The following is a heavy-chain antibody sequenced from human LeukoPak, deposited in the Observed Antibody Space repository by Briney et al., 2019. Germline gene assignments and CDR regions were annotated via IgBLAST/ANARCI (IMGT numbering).Heavy chain of an antibody. D-gene: IGHD1-26*01. CDR1: GFTFSSYE. J-gene: IGHJ4*02. Sequence: GGSLRLSCAASGFTFSSYEMNWVRQAPGKGLEWVSYISSSGSTIYYADSVKGRFTISRDNAKNSLYLQMNSLRAEDTAVYYCAVRRSGSYPSYFDYWGQGTLVTVSS. CDR2: ISSSGSTI. V-gene: IGHV3-48*03. CDR3: AVRRSGSYPSYFDY.